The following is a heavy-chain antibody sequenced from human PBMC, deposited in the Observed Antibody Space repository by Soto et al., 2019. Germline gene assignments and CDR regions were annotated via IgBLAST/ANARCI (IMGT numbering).Heavy chain of an antibody. CDR2: IYYSGRN. J-gene: IGHJ4*02. Sequence: QVQLQESGPGLVKPSQTLSLTCTVSGGSISSGGYYWSWIRQHPGKGLEWIGSIYYSGRNYYNPSLQTRVTISVDTSKKQFSLKLSIVTAADTAVYFCARGVLHWGQGTLVTVSS. CDR3: ARGVLH. V-gene: IGHV4-31*03. CDR1: GGSISSGGYY. D-gene: IGHD3-16*01.